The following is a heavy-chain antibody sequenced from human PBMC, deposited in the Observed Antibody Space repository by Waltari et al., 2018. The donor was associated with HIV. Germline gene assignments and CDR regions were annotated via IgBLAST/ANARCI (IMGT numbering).Heavy chain of an antibody. Sequence: EVQLVESGGGLIEPAGSLRLSCAASGLTVSSNYMSWVRQAPGKGLEWVSVIYSGGSRYYADSVKGRFTISRDNSKNTLSLHMNSLGPEDTAVYYCARDPRSSGYYGMDVWGQGTTVTVSS. V-gene: IGHV3-53*01. CDR3: ARDPRSSGYYGMDV. CDR2: IYSGGSR. D-gene: IGHD1-26*01. J-gene: IGHJ6*02. CDR1: GLTVSSNY.